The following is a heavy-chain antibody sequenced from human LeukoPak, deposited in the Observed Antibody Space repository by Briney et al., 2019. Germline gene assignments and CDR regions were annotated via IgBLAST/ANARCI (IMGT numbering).Heavy chain of an antibody. Sequence: PSETLSLTCTVSSGSISSGFYYWAWIRQPPGKGLEWIGSIYYSGSTYYNPSLKSRVTISVDTSKNQFSLKLSSVTAADTAVYYCARVRGYSYGIIYWYFDLWGRGTLVTVSS. CDR2: IYYSGST. CDR3: ARVRGYSYGIIYWYFDL. V-gene: IGHV4-39*07. J-gene: IGHJ2*01. D-gene: IGHD5-18*01. CDR1: SGSISSGFYY.